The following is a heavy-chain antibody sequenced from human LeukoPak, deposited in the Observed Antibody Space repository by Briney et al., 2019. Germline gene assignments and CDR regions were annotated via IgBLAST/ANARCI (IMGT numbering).Heavy chain of an antibody. D-gene: IGHD3-22*01. Sequence: GGSLRLSCAASGFTFSSYGMHWVRQAPGKGLEWVAVISYDGSNKYYAEFVKGRFTISRGNSKNTLYLQMNSLRAEDTAVYYCARVFPQYYYHNSDYIGVDYWGQGTLVTVSS. J-gene: IGHJ4*02. CDR3: ARVFPQYYYHNSDYIGVDY. V-gene: IGHV3-30*19. CDR2: ISYDGSNK. CDR1: GFTFSSYG.